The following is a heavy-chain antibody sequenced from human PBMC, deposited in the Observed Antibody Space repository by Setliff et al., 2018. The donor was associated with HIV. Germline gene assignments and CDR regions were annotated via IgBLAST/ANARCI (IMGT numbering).Heavy chain of an antibody. Sequence: PGGSLRLSCAASGFTFSGHSMNWVRQAPGKGLEWVSYISSSSSTIYYADSVKGRFTISRDNAKKSLYLEMNSLRAEDTAVYYCARDRGGNSGGFYDPPLDVWGLGTLVTVSS. J-gene: IGHJ4*02. CDR3: ARDRGGNSGGFYDPPLDV. V-gene: IGHV3-48*04. D-gene: IGHD1-26*01. CDR1: GFTFSGHS. CDR2: ISSSSSTI.